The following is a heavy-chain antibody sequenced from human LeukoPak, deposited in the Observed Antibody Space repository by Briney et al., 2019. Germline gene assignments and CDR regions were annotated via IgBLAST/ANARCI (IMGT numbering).Heavy chain of an antibody. CDR1: GYSISSGYD. CDR3: ARIDDIVVVPAAIQGGDYYYYMDV. J-gene: IGHJ6*03. Sequence: NPSETLSLTCAVSGYSISSGYDWGWIRQPPGKGLECIGSIYHSGSTYYNPSLKSGFTISVDTSKNQFSLKLSSVTAADTAVYYCARIDDIVVVPAAIQGGDYYYYMDVWGKGTTVTVSS. D-gene: IGHD2-2*02. CDR2: IYHSGST. V-gene: IGHV4-38-2*01.